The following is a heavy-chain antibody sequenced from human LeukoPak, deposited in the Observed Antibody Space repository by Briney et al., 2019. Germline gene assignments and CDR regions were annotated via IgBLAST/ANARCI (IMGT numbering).Heavy chain of an antibody. D-gene: IGHD3-22*01. Sequence: GGSLRLSCAASGFTFSSYEMNWVRQAPGKGLEWVSYISSSGSTIYYADSVKGRFTISRDNAKNSLYLQMSSLRSEDTAVYYCARGYRDTYYYDSSGYIRWGQGTLVTVSS. CDR3: ARGYRDTYYYDSSGYIR. J-gene: IGHJ4*02. CDR2: ISSSGSTI. CDR1: GFTFSSYE. V-gene: IGHV3-48*03.